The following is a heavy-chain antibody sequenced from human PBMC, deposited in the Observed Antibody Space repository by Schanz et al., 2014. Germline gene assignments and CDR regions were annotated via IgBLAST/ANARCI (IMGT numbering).Heavy chain of an antibody. CDR2: IKQDGSEK. D-gene: IGHD3-9*01. J-gene: IGHJ4*02. CDR3: AKDHAGSDILTALGN. CDR1: GLTFSDYY. Sequence: VQLVESGGGLVKPGGSLRLSCAASGLTFSDYYMSWIRQAPGKGLEWVANIKQDGSEKYYVDSVKGRFTISRDNAKNSLYLQMNSLRAEDTAVYYCAKDHAGSDILTALGNWGQGTLVTVSS. V-gene: IGHV3-7*03.